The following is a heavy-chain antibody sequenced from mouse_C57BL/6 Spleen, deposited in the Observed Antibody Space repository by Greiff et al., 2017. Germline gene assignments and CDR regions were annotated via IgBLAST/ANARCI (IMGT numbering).Heavy chain of an antibody. CDR3: TRAPDYYGSSEFFDY. J-gene: IGHJ2*01. CDR1: GFNIKDDY. Sequence: VQLQQSGAELVRPGASVKLSCTASGFNIKDDYMHWVKQRPEQGLEWIGWIDPENGDTEYASKFQGKATIKADTSSNTAYLQLSILTSEDTAVSYCTRAPDYYGSSEFFDYWGQGTTLTVSS. D-gene: IGHD1-1*01. V-gene: IGHV14-4*01. CDR2: IDPENGDT.